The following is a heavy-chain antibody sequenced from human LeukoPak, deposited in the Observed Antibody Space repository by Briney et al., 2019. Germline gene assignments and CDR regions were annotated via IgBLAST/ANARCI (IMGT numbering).Heavy chain of an antibody. V-gene: IGHV6-1*01. Sequence: SHTLSLTCAIFGDSVSSNSAAWNWIRQSPSRGLEWLGRAFYRSQWYNDYAFSVKGRIAINPDTSKNHFSLQLNSVTPEDTAVYYCAREEAGTYGFEYWGQGTLVTVSS. CDR1: GDSVSSNSAA. J-gene: IGHJ4*02. CDR3: AREEAGTYGFEY. D-gene: IGHD3-10*01. CDR2: AFYRSQWYN.